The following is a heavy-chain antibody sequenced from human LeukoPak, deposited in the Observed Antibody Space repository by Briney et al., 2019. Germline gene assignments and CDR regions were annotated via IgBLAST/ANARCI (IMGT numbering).Heavy chain of an antibody. CDR3: ARIRYYYDSSGYYFFWFDP. D-gene: IGHD3-22*01. J-gene: IGHJ5*02. CDR2: IIPTFGTA. V-gene: IGHV1-69*05. Sequence: SVKVSCKASGGTFSSYAISWVRQAPGQGLEWMGRIIPTFGTANYAQKFQGRVTITTDESTSTAYMELSSLRSEDTAVYYCARIRYYYDSSGYYFFWFDPWGQGTLVTVSS. CDR1: GGTFSSYA.